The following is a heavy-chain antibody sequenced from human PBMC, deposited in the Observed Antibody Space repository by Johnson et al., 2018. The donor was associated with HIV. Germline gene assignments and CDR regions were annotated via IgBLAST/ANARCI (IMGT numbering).Heavy chain of an antibody. J-gene: IGHJ3*02. CDR3: ARELEFGDLRKNDAFDI. CDR1: GFTFSGSA. D-gene: IGHD4-17*01. CDR2: ISYDGSNK. V-gene: IGHV3-30-3*01. Sequence: QEKLVESGGGLVKPGGSLRLSCAASGFTFSGSAMHWVRQAPGKGLEWVAVISYDGSNKYYADSVKGRFTISRDNSKNTLYLQMNSLRAEDTAVYYCARELEFGDLRKNDAFDIWGQGTMVTVSS.